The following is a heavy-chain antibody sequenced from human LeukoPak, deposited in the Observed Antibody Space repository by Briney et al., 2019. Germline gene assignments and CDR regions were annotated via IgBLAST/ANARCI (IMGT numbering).Heavy chain of an antibody. V-gene: IGHV4-59*01. CDR1: GGSISSYY. Sequence: PSETLSLTCSVSGGSISSYYWSWIRQPPGKALEWIGYIYYTGSTKYSPSLKSRVTISVDTSKKQFSLKLSSVTAADTAVYYCARARGYYDSSGYLDWGQGTLVTVSS. J-gene: IGHJ4*02. CDR3: ARARGYYDSSGYLD. D-gene: IGHD3-22*01. CDR2: IYYTGST.